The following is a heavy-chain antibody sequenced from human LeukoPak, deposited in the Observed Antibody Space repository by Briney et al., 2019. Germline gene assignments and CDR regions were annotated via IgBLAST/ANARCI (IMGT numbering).Heavy chain of an antibody. CDR3: ARGLPGGFDY. J-gene: IGHJ4*02. CDR1: GFTFSSYD. V-gene: IGHV3-13*01. CDR2: ISTAGDT. D-gene: IGHD3-16*01. Sequence: GGSLRLSCAASGFTFSSYDMHWVRQATGKGLEWVSGISTAGDTYYPGSVKGRFTVSRENAKNSLYLQMNTLRAGDTAVYYCARGLPGGFDYWGQGTLVTVSS.